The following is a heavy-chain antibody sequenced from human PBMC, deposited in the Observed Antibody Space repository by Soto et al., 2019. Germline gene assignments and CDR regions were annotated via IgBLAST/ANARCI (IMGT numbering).Heavy chain of an antibody. CDR3: ARRGYYRYFDL. J-gene: IGHJ2*01. Sequence: LGESLKISCQGSGYSFTNYWIGWVRQMPGKGLEWMVMINPGDSDTRYNPSFQGQVTISVDKSISTAYLQWSSLKASDTAMYYCARRGYYRYFDLWGRGTLVTVSS. V-gene: IGHV5-51*01. D-gene: IGHD3-3*01. CDR2: INPGDSDT. CDR1: GYSFTNYW.